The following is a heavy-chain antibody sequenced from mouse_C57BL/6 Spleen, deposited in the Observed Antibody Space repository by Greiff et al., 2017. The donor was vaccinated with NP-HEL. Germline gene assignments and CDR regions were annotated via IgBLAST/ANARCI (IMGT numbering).Heavy chain of an antibody. CDR3: ARGGAYYGYDDYAMDY. V-gene: IGHV1-20*01. Sequence: EVNLVESGPELVKPGDSVKISCKASGYSFTGYFMNWVMQSHGKSLEWIGRINPYNGDTFYNQKFKGKATLTVDKSSSTAHMELRSLTSEDSAVYYCARGGAYYGYDDYAMDYWGQGTSVTVSS. CDR2: INPYNGDT. D-gene: IGHD2-9*01. CDR1: GYSFTGYF. J-gene: IGHJ4*01.